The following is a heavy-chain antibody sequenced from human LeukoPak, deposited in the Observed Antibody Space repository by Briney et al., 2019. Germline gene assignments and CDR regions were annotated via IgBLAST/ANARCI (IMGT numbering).Heavy chain of an antibody. D-gene: IGHD6-19*01. CDR2: VTTGCTNK. Sequence: GGTLRLSCAASGFSFSSNNLNWVRQGQGQGLGWVGSVTTGCTNKYYEDSVQDRFTISRDNAAKSLFLQMLSLVAADTAVYYFARVLCGWYSVIWGQGTLVSVSS. CDR1: GFSFSSNN. CDR3: ARVLCGWYSVI. V-gene: IGHV3-21*01. J-gene: IGHJ4*02.